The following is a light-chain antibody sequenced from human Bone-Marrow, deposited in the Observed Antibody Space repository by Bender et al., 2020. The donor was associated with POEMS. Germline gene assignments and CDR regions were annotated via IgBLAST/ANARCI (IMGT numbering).Light chain of an antibody. J-gene: IGLJ3*02. V-gene: IGLV3-1*01. CDR3: QAWDSRNVV. CDR2: QDV. CDR1: ELGNRY. Sequence: SYELTQPPSVSVSPGQTATITCSGNELGNRYAFWYQQRPGRSPVLVIYQDVKRPSGIPERFSGSNSGNTATLTISGTQAVDEADYYCQAWDSRNVVFGGGTKLTVL.